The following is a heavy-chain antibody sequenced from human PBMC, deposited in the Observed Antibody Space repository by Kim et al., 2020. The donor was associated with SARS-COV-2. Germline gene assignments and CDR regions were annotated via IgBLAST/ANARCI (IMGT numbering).Heavy chain of an antibody. Sequence: SVKVSCKASGGTFSSYAISWVRQAPGQGLEWMGGIIPIFGTANYAQKFQGRVTMTADESTSTAYMELSSLRSEDTAVYYCARAGDYIWGSYRYTGLRFDYWGQGTLVTVSS. J-gene: IGHJ4*02. CDR2: IIPIFGTA. CDR3: ARAGDYIWGSYRYTGLRFDY. D-gene: IGHD3-16*02. V-gene: IGHV1-69*13. CDR1: GGTFSSYA.